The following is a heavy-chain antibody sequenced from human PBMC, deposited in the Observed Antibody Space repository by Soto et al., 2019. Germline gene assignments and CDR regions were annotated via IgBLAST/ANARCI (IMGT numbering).Heavy chain of an antibody. V-gene: IGHV1-46*01. CDR3: ARAAARPHFDY. CDR2: INPSGGST. Sequence: AASVKVSCTASGYTFTSYYMHWVRQAPGQGLEWMGIINPSGGSTSYAQKFQGRVTMTRDTSTSTVYMELSSLRSEDTAVYYCARAAARPHFDYWGQGTLVTVSS. D-gene: IGHD6-6*01. J-gene: IGHJ4*02. CDR1: GYTFTSYY.